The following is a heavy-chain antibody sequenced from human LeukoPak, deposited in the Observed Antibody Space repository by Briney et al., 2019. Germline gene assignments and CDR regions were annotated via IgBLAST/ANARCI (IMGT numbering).Heavy chain of an antibody. CDR1: GYTFTSYG. V-gene: IGHV1-18*01. CDR3: ARDYYQWLVPEYFQH. J-gene: IGHJ1*01. Sequence: GASVKVSCKASGYTFTSYGISWVRQAPGQGLEWMGWISAYNGNTNYAQKLQGRVTVTTDTSTSTAYMELRSLRSDDTAVYYCARDYYQWLVPEYFQHWGQGTLVTVSS. CDR2: ISAYNGNT. D-gene: IGHD6-19*01.